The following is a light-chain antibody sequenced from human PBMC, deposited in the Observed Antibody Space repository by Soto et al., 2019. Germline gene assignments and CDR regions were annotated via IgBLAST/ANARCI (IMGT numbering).Light chain of an antibody. CDR2: DAS. Sequence: ETVLTQSPATLSLSPGERATLSCRASLSVSSYLAWYQQRPGQAPRLLIYDASNRATSVPARFSGSGSGTDFTLTISSLEPEDFAVYYCQQRSNWPLTFGGGTKVEIK. CDR1: LSVSSY. V-gene: IGKV3-11*01. J-gene: IGKJ4*01. CDR3: QQRSNWPLT.